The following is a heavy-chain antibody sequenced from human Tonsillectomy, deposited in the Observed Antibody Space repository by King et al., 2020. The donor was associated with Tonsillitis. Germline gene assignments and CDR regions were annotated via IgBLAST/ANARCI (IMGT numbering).Heavy chain of an antibody. CDR1: GFHFRGYR. V-gene: IGHV3-7*03. J-gene: IGHJ4*02. CDR3: AGARRVGTYLDY. CDR2: INQDRSDM. Sequence: VQLVESGGTLVQPGGSLRLSCGASGFHFRGYRMSWVRQAPGKGLEWVANINQDRSDMTYADAAKGRFIFSRDGAKSSLFLQMNALRVEDTAVYYCAGARRVGTYLDYWRQGTLVTVSS. D-gene: IGHD1-26*01.